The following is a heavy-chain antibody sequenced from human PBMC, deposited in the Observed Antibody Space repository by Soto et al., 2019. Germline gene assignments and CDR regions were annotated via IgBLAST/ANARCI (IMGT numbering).Heavy chain of an antibody. CDR2: IYHIGSN. V-gene: IGHV4-4*02. D-gene: IGHD1-1*01. CDR1: GDSISSSNW. Sequence: SETLSLTCDVSGDSISSSNWWTWVRQPPGKGLEWIAEIYHIGSNNYNPSLKSRVTISIDKSKNQFSLQLSSVTAADTAVYFCARSGGNDVYYYMDVWGQGTTVTVSS. J-gene: IGHJ6*02. CDR3: ARSGGNDVYYYMDV.